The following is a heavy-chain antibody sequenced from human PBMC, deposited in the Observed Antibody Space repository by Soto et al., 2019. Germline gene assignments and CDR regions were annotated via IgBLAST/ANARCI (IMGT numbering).Heavy chain of an antibody. V-gene: IGHV4-39*01. CDR2: IFYSGST. Sequence: LSLTCSVSGGSISTSRSYWAWIRQPPGKGLEWLANIFYSGSTFYNPSLASRVSVSVDTSKNEFSLKLRSVTAADTAVYYCARQPTTGDTDLWFDPWGQGTLVTVSS. CDR3: ARQPTTGDTDLWFDP. D-gene: IGHD2-21*01. J-gene: IGHJ5*02. CDR1: GGSISTSRSY.